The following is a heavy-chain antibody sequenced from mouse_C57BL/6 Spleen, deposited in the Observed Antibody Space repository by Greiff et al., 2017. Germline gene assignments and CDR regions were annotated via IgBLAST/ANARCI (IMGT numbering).Heavy chain of an antibody. J-gene: IGHJ4*01. V-gene: IGHV1-26*01. D-gene: IGHD3-2*02. CDR1: GYTFTDYY. Sequence: EVQLQQSGAELVKPGASVKISCTASGYTFTDYYMNWVKQRHGQGLEWIGDINPNNGDTSYNQKFKGKATLTVDKSSSTAYMERRSLTSEDAAVYYCVDSLGYDAMDDWGQGTSVTVSS. CDR2: INPNNGDT. CDR3: VDSLGYDAMDD.